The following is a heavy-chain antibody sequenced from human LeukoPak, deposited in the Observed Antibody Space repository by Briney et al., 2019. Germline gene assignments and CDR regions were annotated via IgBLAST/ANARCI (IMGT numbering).Heavy chain of an antibody. J-gene: IGHJ4*02. D-gene: IGHD3-22*01. Sequence: PGGSLRLSCVASGVTFSNYAMSWVCHAPRKGLEWVSTISGRGSTNYADYVKGRFTISRDNSKNTLYVQMTSLRAEDTAIYYCAKDGGSTGYCFDYWGQGTLVTVSS. CDR1: GVTFSNYA. V-gene: IGHV3-23*01. CDR3: AKDGGSTGYCFDY. CDR2: ISGRGST.